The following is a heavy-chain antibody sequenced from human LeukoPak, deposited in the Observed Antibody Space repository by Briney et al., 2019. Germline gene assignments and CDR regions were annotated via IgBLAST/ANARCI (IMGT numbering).Heavy chain of an antibody. Sequence: SETLSLTCTVSGASVSSGSYYWSWIRQPPGKGLEWIGYIYYSGSTNYYPSLKSRVTISVDTSENQFSLKLSSVTAADTAVYYCARGSRGYSYGWGQGTLVTVSS. CDR1: GASVSSGSYY. CDR2: IYYSGST. J-gene: IGHJ4*02. V-gene: IGHV4-61*01. D-gene: IGHD5-18*01. CDR3: ARGSRGYSYG.